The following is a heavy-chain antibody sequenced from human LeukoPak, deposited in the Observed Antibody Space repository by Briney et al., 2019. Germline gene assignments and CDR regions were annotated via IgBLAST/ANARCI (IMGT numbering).Heavy chain of an antibody. CDR2: INEDGGGR. Sequence: GGSLRLSCAASGVTLSRYWRSWVRQAPGKGLEGVGNINEDGGGRNYVDTVKGRFTLSRDNAKNSLYLQMNSLTADDTAVYYSPRCGNLENWGRGTLVTVSS. CDR1: GVTLSRYW. CDR3: PRCGNLEN. J-gene: IGHJ4*02. V-gene: IGHV3-7*01. D-gene: IGHD1-14*01.